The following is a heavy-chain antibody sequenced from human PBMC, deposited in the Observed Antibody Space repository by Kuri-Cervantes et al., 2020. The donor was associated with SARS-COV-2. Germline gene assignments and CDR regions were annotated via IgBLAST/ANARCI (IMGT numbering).Heavy chain of an antibody. Sequence: ESLKISCSASGFTFSSYAMNWVRQAPGKGLEWIGYIYYSGSTNYNPSLRSRVTISVDTSKNQFSLKLSSVTAADTAVYYCARADYGDYVSAFDIWGQGTMVTVSS. CDR1: GFTFSSYA. CDR3: ARADYGDYVSAFDI. J-gene: IGHJ3*02. V-gene: IGHV4-59*01. CDR2: IYYSGST. D-gene: IGHD4-17*01.